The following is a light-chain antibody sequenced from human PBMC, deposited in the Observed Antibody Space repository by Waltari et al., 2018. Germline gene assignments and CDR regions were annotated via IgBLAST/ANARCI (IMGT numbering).Light chain of an antibody. J-gene: IGLJ2*01. Sequence: PMLTQPASLSASPGASASLTCTFSGGINVSGYHIFWYQQKPGSPPRYLLRYKSDSDKGQGSGGPSRFSGSKDASANTGILRISGLQSEDEADYYCAIGHSSGVLFGGGTRLTVL. CDR2: YKSDSDK. V-gene: IGLV5-45*01. CDR3: AIGHSSGVL. CDR1: GGINVSGYH.